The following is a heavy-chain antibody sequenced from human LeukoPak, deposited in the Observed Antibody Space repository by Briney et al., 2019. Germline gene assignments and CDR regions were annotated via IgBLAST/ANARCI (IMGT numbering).Heavy chain of an antibody. CDR2: INHSGST. CDR1: GGSFSGYY. D-gene: IGHD2-2*01. Sequence: SETLSLTCAVYGGSFSGYYWSWIRQPPGKRLEGIGEINHSGSTNYNPSLKSRVTISVDTSKNQFSLKLSSVTAADTAVYYCARSQYRADAFDIWGQGTMVTVSS. J-gene: IGHJ3*02. CDR3: ARSQYRADAFDI. V-gene: IGHV4-34*01.